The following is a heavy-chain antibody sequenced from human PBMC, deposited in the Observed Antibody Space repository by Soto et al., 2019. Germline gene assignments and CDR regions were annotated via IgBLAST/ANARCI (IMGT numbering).Heavy chain of an antibody. CDR3: ARGWITIFGVVRTNYYYYWMDV. CDR1: GESFSRYY. D-gene: IGHD3-3*01. V-gene: IGHV4-34*01. CDR2: INHSGST. J-gene: IGHJ6*02. Sequence: SETMSLTCAVCGESFSRYYGSWIRKNPGKGLEWIGEINHSGSTNYNPSLKSRVTISVDTSKNQFSLKLSSVTASETAVYYCARGWITIFGVVRTNYYYYWMDVWGQGTTVTVSS.